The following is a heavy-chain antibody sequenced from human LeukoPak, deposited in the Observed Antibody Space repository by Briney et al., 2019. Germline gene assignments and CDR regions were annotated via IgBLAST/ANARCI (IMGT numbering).Heavy chain of an antibody. Sequence: ASVKVSCKASGYTFTGYYMHWVRQAPGQGLEWMGWINPNSGDTNYTQKFQGRVTMTRDTSISTAYMELSRLRSDDTAVYYCVRGLYSVPDYWGQGTLVTVSS. J-gene: IGHJ4*02. D-gene: IGHD2-21*01. CDR3: VRGLYSVPDY. V-gene: IGHV1-2*02. CDR2: INPNSGDT. CDR1: GYTFTGYY.